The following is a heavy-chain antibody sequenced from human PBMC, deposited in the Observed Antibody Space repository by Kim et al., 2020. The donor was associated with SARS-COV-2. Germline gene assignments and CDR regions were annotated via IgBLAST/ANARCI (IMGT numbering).Heavy chain of an antibody. CDR2: TSYDESSK. V-gene: IGHV3-30-3*01. Sequence: GGSLRLSCAASGFTLINYAMHWVRQAPGKGLEWVAVTSYDESSKYYADSVEGRFTISRDNSKNTLFLQMDSLTTEDTAVYYCTRDRGTVNIGYNWFDPWGQGTLVTVSS. D-gene: IGHD4-17*01. CDR3: TRDRGTVNIGYNWFDP. J-gene: IGHJ5*02. CDR1: GFTLINYA.